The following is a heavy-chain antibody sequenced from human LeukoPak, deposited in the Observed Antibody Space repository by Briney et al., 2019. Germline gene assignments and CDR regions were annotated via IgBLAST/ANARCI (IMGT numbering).Heavy chain of an antibody. CDR2: IKQDGSEK. J-gene: IGHJ6*03. CDR1: GFTFSSYW. V-gene: IGHV3-7*01. D-gene: IGHD2-21*02. Sequence: GGSLRLSCAASGFTFSSYWMTWVRQAPGKGLECVATIKQDGSEKYYVDSVKGRFTISRDNAKNSLYLQMNSLRAEDTAVYYCARDIKSGDYPNYYYMDVWGKGTTVTISS. CDR3: ARDIKSGDYPNYYYMDV.